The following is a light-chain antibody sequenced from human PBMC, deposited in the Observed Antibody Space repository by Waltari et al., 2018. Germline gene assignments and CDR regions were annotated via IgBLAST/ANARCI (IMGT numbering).Light chain of an antibody. CDR2: GAS. V-gene: IGKV1-33*01. J-gene: IGKJ4*01. CDR3: QQYDTPLS. Sequence: DIQMTQSPSSLSASVGDRVTITCHANQDIYNSLNWYQQKPGKAPNLLIYGASNLEPGVPSRFSGSGSGTHFTFTISSLQPDDFATYYCQQYDTPLSFGGGTKVAIK. CDR1: QDIYNS.